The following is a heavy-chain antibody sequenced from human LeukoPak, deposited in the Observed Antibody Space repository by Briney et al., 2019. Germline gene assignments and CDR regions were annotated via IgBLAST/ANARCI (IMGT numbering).Heavy chain of an antibody. J-gene: IGHJ6*03. CDR3: ARGGWFGELVRRFGYYYYYMDV. Sequence: GGSLRLSCAASGFTFSSYGMHWVRQAPGKGLEWVAVISYDGSNKYYADSVKGRFTISRDNSKNTLYLQMNSLRAEDTAVYYCARGGWFGELVRRFGYYYYYMDVWGKGTTVTVSS. V-gene: IGHV3-30*03. CDR1: GFTFSSYG. D-gene: IGHD3-10*01. CDR2: ISYDGSNK.